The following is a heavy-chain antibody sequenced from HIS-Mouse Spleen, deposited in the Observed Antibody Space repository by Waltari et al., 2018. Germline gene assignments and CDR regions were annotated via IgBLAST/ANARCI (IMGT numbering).Heavy chain of an antibody. CDR1: GGSISSSSYY. J-gene: IGHJ2*01. CDR2: ICYSGCT. CDR3: AREIPYSSSWYDWYFDL. Sequence: QLQLQESGPGLVKPSETLSLTCTVSGGSISSSSYYWGWIRQPPGKGLGWIGSICYSGCTNYTPSLKSRVTISVDTSKNQFSLKLSSVTAADTAVYYCAREIPYSSSWYDWYFDLWGRGTLVTVSS. D-gene: IGHD6-13*01. V-gene: IGHV4-39*07.